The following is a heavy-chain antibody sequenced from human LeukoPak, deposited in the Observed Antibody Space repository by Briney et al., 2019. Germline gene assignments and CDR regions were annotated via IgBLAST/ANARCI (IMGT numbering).Heavy chain of an antibody. V-gene: IGHV1-2*02. CDR1: GYTFTGYY. CDR3: ARDASPFDY. CDR2: IHPNSGGT. Sequence: ASVKVSCKASGYTFTGYYMHWVRQAPGHGLEWMGWIHPNSGGTNYEEKFQGRVTMTRDTSISTAYMELSRLRSDDTAVYYCARDASPFDYWGQGTLVTVSS. J-gene: IGHJ4*02.